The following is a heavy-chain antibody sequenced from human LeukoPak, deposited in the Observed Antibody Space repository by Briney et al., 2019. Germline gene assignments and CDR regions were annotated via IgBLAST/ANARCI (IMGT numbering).Heavy chain of an antibody. CDR3: ARDGHKYSVSYLDAFDI. D-gene: IGHD1-26*01. J-gene: IGHJ3*02. V-gene: IGHV1-46*01. CDR2: INPSGGST. Sequence: ASAKVSCKASGYTFTSYSMHWVRQAPGQGLEWMGVINPSGGSTSFAQKFQGRVTMTRDTSTSTVYMELSGLRPEDTAVYYCARDGHKYSVSYLDAFDIWGQGTMVTVSS. CDR1: GYTFTSYS.